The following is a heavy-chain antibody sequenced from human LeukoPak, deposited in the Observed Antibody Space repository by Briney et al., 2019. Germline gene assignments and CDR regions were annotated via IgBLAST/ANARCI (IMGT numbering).Heavy chain of an antibody. CDR2: IYPGDSDT. CDR3: ARGRDGYSFGFDY. J-gene: IGHJ4*02. CDR1: GYSFTSYW. V-gene: IGHV5-51*01. Sequence: GESLKISCKGSGYSFTSYWIGWVRQMPGKGLKWMGIIYPGDSDTRYSPSFQGQVTISADKSISTAYLQWSSLRASDTAMYYCARGRDGYSFGFDYWGQGTLVTVSS. D-gene: IGHD5-24*01.